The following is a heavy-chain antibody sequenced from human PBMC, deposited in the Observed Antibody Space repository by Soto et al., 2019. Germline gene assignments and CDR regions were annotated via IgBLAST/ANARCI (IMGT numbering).Heavy chain of an antibody. CDR1: GGSISSGGYY. CDR3: AREGGIVGATAADY. J-gene: IGHJ4*02. V-gene: IGHV4-31*03. Sequence: QVQLQESGPGLVKPSQTLSLICTVSGGSISSGGYYWSWIRQHPGKGLEWIGYIYYSGSTYYNPSLKSRVTISVDTSKNQFSLKLSSVTAADTAVYYCAREGGIVGATAADYWGQGTLVTVSS. D-gene: IGHD1-26*01. CDR2: IYYSGST.